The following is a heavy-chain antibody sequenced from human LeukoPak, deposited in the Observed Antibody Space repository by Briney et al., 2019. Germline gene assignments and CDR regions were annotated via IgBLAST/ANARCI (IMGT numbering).Heavy chain of an antibody. Sequence: PGGSLRLSCAASGFTFSSYSMNWVRQAPGKRLEWVSSISSSSSYIYYADSVKGRFTISRDNAKNSPYLQKNSLRAEDTAVYYCASISGDYWGQGTLVTVSS. CDR3: ASISGDY. J-gene: IGHJ4*02. CDR2: ISSSSSYI. CDR1: GFTFSSYS. V-gene: IGHV3-21*01.